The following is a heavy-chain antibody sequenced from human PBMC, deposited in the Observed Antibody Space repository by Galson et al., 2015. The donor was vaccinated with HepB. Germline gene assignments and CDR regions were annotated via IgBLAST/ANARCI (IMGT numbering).Heavy chain of an antibody. CDR2: INTYNGNT. J-gene: IGHJ6*03. D-gene: IGHD4-17*01. Sequence: SVKVSCKASGYTFTSYGISWVRQAPGQGLEWMGWINTYNGNTNYAQRLQGRVTMTTDTSTSTAYMELRSLRSDDTAVYYCARAYRDYVRWGFYMDVWGKGTTVTVSS. CDR3: ARAYRDYVRWGFYMDV. CDR1: GYTFTSYG. V-gene: IGHV1-18*01.